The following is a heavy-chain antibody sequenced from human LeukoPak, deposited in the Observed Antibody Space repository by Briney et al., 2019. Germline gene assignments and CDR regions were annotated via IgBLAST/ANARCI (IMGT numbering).Heavy chain of an antibody. CDR2: IYSGGST. CDR3: SYSSSSVGYMDV. V-gene: IGHV3-53*01. Sequence: PGGSLRLSCAASGFTVSSNYMSWVRQAPGKGLEWVSVIYSGGSTYYADSVKGRLTISRDNSKNTLYLQMNSLRAEDTAVYYCSYSSSSVGYMDVWGKGTTVTVSS. CDR1: GFTVSSNY. D-gene: IGHD6-6*01. J-gene: IGHJ6*03.